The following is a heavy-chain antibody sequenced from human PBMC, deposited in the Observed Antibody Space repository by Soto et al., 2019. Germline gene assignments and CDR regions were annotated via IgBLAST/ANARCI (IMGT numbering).Heavy chain of an antibody. CDR1: GYTFTTYH. D-gene: IGHD2-2*01. CDR2: IDPIGGNT. J-gene: IGHJ1*01. CDR3: VRGYCTSSASCEGDFQH. V-gene: IGHV1-46*01. Sequence: QVQLVQSGAEVKEPGASVKISCKASGYTFTTYHIHWVRQAPGQGFDWMGMIDPIGGNTGSARKLQDRVAMARETFTGTAYIEVISLRFDGTSMYFCVRGYCTSSASCEGDFQHWGQGTLVTVSS.